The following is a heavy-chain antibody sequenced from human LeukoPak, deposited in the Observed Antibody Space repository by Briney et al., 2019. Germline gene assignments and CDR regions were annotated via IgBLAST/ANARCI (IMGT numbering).Heavy chain of an antibody. CDR3: ARTHIPQYDFWTASI. CDR1: GFTFSTYG. Sequence: GGSLRLSCEASGFTFSTYGMIWVRQAPGKGPEWVSSISSISTYRHYADAVKGRFTISRDNTKNSLNLQMDSLRVEDTAVYYCARTHIPQYDFWTASIWGQGTLVTVSS. V-gene: IGHV3-21*01. J-gene: IGHJ4*02. D-gene: IGHD3-3*01. CDR2: ISSISTYR.